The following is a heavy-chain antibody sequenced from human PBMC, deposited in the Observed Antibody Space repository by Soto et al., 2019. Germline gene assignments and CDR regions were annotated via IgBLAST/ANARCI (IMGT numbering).Heavy chain of an antibody. V-gene: IGHV3-30*04. Sequence: PGGSLRLSCAASGFNFSSYAMHWVRQAPGKGLEWVAVISYDGGKKYYADSVKGRFTISRDNSKNTLYVEMNSLSAEDTAVYYSAREGKPAAGNTPHNCGQGPLVTVSS. CDR2: ISYDGGKK. J-gene: IGHJ4*02. D-gene: IGHD6-13*01. CDR3: AREGKPAAGNTPHN. CDR1: GFNFSSYA.